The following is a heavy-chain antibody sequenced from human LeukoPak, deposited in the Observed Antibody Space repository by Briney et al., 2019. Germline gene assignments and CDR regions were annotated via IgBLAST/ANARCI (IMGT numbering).Heavy chain of an antibody. CDR2: IIPIFGTA. V-gene: IGHV1-69*13. CDR1: GGTFSSYA. D-gene: IGHD2-2*01. CDR3: ARALSSGKYQLPLLDY. Sequence: SVKVSCKASGGTFSSYAISWVRQAPGQGLEWMGGIIPIFGTANYAQKFQGRVTITADESTSTAYMELSSLRSEDTAVYYCARALSSGKYQLPLLDYWGQGTLVTVSS. J-gene: IGHJ4*02.